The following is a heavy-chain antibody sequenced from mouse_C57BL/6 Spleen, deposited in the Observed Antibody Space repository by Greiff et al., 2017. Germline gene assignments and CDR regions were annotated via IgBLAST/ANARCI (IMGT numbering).Heavy chain of an antibody. Sequence: VQLQQPGAELVKPAASVKVSCKASGYTLTSYWMHWVKQRPGQGLEWIGRIHPSDSDTNYNQQFKGKATLTVDKSSRTAYMQLSSLTSEGSAVYYCAIGGVDYWGQGTTLTVSS. CDR1: GYTLTSYW. CDR3: AIGGVDY. V-gene: IGHV1-74*01. CDR2: IHPSDSDT. J-gene: IGHJ2*01.